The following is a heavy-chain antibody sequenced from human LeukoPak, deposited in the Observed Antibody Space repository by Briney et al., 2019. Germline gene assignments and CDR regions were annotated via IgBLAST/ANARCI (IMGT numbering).Heavy chain of an antibody. CDR1: GFTFSSYG. CDR2: IRYDGSNK. D-gene: IGHD3-10*01. CDR3: ARGGFGSVLLWFGEPPDAFDI. Sequence: GGSLRLSCAASGFTFSSYGMHWVRQAPGKGLEWVAFIRYDGSNKYYADSVKGRFTISRDNSKNTLYLQMNSLRAEDTAVYYCARGGFGSVLLWFGEPPDAFDIWGQGTMVTVSS. J-gene: IGHJ3*02. V-gene: IGHV3-30*02.